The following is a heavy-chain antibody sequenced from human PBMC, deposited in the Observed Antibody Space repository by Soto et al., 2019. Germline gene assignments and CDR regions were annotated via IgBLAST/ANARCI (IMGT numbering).Heavy chain of an antibody. V-gene: IGHV1-69*12. D-gene: IGHD3-22*01. CDR3: ASRNYYDSSGYYYYFDY. J-gene: IGHJ4*02. CDR2: IIPIFGTA. CDR1: GGTFSSYA. Sequence: QVQLVQSGAEVTKPGSSVKVSCKASGGTFSSYAISWVRQAPGQGLEWMGGIIPIFGTANYAQKFQGRATITADESTSTACRELSSLRSEDTAVYYCASRNYYDSSGYYYYFDYWGEGTLVTVSS.